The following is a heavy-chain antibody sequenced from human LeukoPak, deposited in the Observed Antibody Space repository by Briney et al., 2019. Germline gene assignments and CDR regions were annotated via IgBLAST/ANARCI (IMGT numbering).Heavy chain of an antibody. CDR2: IYHSGST. J-gene: IGHJ5*02. Sequence: SETLSLTCTVSGYSISSTYYWGWIRQPPGKGLDWIGSIYHSGSTNYNPSLKSRVTISVDTSKNQFSLKLSSVTAADTAVYYCARGRRVRGVIIPHNWFDPWGQGTLVTVSS. V-gene: IGHV4-38-2*02. CDR1: GYSISSTYY. D-gene: IGHD3-10*01. CDR3: ARGRRVRGVIIPHNWFDP.